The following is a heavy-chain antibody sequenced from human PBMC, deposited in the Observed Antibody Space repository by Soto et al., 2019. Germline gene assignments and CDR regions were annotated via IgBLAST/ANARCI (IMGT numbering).Heavy chain of an antibody. CDR2: IYWDDDK. Sequence: QITLKESGPTLVKPTQTLTLTCTFSEFSLSTRGMGVGWIRQPPGKALEWLAVIYWDDDKRYSPSLKSRLTITKDTSKNQVVLTMTNMDPVDTGTYYCAHYSEDSGYYRLYLDSWGQGTLVTVSS. CDR3: AHYSEDSGYYRLYLDS. D-gene: IGHD3-22*01. V-gene: IGHV2-5*02. J-gene: IGHJ4*02. CDR1: EFSLSTRGMG.